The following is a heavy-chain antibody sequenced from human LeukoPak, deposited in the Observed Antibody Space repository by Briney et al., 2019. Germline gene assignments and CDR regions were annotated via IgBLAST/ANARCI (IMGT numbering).Heavy chain of an antibody. D-gene: IGHD2-2*01. Sequence: SETLSLTCTVSGGSISSYYWSWIRQPPGKGLEWIGYIYYCGSTNYNPSLKSRVTISVDTSKNQFSLKLSSVTAADTAVYYCARDLVPAAMGNTGFDPWGQGTLVTVSS. CDR1: GGSISSYY. V-gene: IGHV4-59*01. J-gene: IGHJ5*02. CDR2: IYYCGST. CDR3: ARDLVPAAMGNTGFDP.